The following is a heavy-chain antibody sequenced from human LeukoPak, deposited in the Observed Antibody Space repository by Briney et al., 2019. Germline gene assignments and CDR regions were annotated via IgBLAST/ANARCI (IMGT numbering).Heavy chain of an antibody. CDR3: ARNPYYYDSSGYYSEIIRWFDP. J-gene: IGHJ5*02. Sequence: SVKVSCKASGGTFSSYAISWVRQAPGQGLEWMGGIIPIFGTANYAQKFQGRVTITADESTSTAYMELSSLRSEDTAVYYCARNPYYYDSSGYYSEIIRWFDPWGQGTLVTVSS. CDR2: IIPIFGTA. V-gene: IGHV1-69*13. D-gene: IGHD3-22*01. CDR1: GGTFSSYA.